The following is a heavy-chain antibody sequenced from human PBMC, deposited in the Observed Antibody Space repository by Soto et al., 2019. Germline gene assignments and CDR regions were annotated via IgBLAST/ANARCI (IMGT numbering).Heavy chain of an antibody. Sequence: LETLSLTCTVSGGSGISGSYYWSWIRQPPGKGLEWIGYIYYSGSTNYNPSLKSRVTISVDTSKNQFSLKLSSVTAADTAVYYCARERLDSGITGTTDDYWGQGTLVTVSS. D-gene: IGHD1-7*01. J-gene: IGHJ4*02. V-gene: IGHV4-61*01. CDR2: IYYSGST. CDR1: GGSGISGSYY. CDR3: ARERLDSGITGTTDDY.